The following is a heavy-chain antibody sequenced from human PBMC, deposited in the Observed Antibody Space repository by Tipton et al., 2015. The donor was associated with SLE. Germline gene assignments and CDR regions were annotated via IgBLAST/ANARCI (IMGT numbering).Heavy chain of an antibody. CDR2: MNPNSGNT. V-gene: IGHV1-8*03. CDR1: GYTFTNYD. D-gene: IGHD3-10*01. CDR3: ARPLRRGAFDI. J-gene: IGHJ3*02. Sequence: QLVQSGPEVKKPGASVKVSCKASGYTFTNYDINWVRQATGQGLEWMGWMNPNSGNTGYAQKFQGRVTITRDTSIRTAFMELSSLRSDDTAVYYCARPLRRGAFDIWGQGTMVTVSS.